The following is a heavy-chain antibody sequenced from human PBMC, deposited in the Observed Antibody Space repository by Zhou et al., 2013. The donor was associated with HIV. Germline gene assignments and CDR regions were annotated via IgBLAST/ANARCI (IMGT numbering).Heavy chain of an antibody. CDR3: ATDVQVGTTLY. CDR2: IIPILGIA. D-gene: IGHD1-7*01. CDR1: GGTFSSYA. V-gene: IGHV1-69*04. J-gene: IGHJ4*02. Sequence: QVQLVQSGAEVKKPGSSVKVSCKASGGTFSSYAISWVRQAPGQGLEWMGRIIPILGIANYAQKFQGRVTITADKSTSTAYMELSSLRSEDTAVYYCATDVQVGTTLYWGQGTLVTVSS.